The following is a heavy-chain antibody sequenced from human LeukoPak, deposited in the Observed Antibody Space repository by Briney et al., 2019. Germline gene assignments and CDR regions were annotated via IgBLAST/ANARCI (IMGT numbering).Heavy chain of an antibody. CDR3: TRDLIVPDAMTGSGSYSTDY. J-gene: IGHJ4*02. CDR2: IYYSGIT. V-gene: IGHV4-39*02. CDR1: GGSISSGFYY. Sequence: SETLSLTCTVSGGSISSGFYYWAWIRQPPGKGLEWIGSIYYSGITYYNPSLKSPVTISIDTAKNQFSLKLSSVNAADTAVYYCTRDLIVPDAMTGSGSYSTDYWGQGTLATVSS. D-gene: IGHD3-10*01.